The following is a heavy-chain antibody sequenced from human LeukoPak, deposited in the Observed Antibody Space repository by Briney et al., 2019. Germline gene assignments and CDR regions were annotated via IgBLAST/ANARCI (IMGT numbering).Heavy chain of an antibody. Sequence: PGGSLRLSCAASGFTFDDYAMHWVRHAPGKGLEWVSGISWNSGSIGYADSVKGRFTISRDNAKNSLYLQMNSLSAEDTALYYCAKGGYYSPGHFDYWGQGTLVTVSS. D-gene: IGHD3-22*01. CDR2: ISWNSGSI. J-gene: IGHJ4*02. V-gene: IGHV3-9*01. CDR3: AKGGYYSPGHFDY. CDR1: GFTFDDYA.